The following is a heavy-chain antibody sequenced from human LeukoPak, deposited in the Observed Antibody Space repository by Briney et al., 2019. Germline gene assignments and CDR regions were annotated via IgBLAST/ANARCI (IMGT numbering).Heavy chain of an antibody. V-gene: IGHV4-39*01. J-gene: IGHJ4*02. CDR3: ASRPFLSLEWLSPFAY. CDR1: GGSISSSSYY. D-gene: IGHD3-3*01. Sequence: SETLSLTCTVSGGSISSSSYYWGWIRQPPGKGLEWIGSIYYSGSTYYNPSLKSRVTISVDTSKNQFSLKLSSVTAADTAVYYCASRPFLSLEWLSPFAYWGQGTLVTVSS. CDR2: IYYSGST.